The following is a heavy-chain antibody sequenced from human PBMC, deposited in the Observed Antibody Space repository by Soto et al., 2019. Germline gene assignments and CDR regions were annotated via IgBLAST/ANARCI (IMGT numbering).Heavy chain of an antibody. J-gene: IGHJ4*02. CDR1: GGSISSGGYY. V-gene: IGHV4-31*03. CDR2: FYYSGGS. D-gene: IGHD2-15*01. Sequence: QVQLQESGPGLVKPSQTLSLTCTVSGGSISSGGYYWSWIRQHPGKGLEWIAYFYYSGGSYSNPSLKSRVTLSEDTSKNQFSLKLSSVTAADTAVYYCARSVVPEFYFDYWGQGTLVTVSS. CDR3: ARSVVPEFYFDY.